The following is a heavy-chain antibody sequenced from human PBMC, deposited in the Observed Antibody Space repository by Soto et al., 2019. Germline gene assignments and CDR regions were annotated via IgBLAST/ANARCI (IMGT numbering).Heavy chain of an antibody. D-gene: IGHD1-20*01. CDR2: IIPIFGTA. Sequence: QVQLVQSGAEVKKPGASVKVSCKASGYTFSSYAISWVRQAPGQGLEWMGGIIPIFGTANYAQKFQGRVTITADESTSTAYMELSSLRSEDTAVYYCARRLTGTYYFDYWGQGTLVTVSS. V-gene: IGHV1-69*01. CDR3: ARRLTGTYYFDY. CDR1: GYTFSSYA. J-gene: IGHJ4*02.